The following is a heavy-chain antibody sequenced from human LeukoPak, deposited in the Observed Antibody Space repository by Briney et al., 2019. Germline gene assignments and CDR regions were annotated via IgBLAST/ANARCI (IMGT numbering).Heavy chain of an antibody. Sequence: PGGSLRLSCAASGFTFSSYGMHWVRQAPGKGLEWVAVIWYDGSNKYYADSVKGRFTISRDNSKNTLYLQMNSLRAGDTAVYYCAREGWWLRSWAFDYWGQGTLVTVSS. CDR3: AREGWWLRSWAFDY. CDR2: IWYDGSNK. V-gene: IGHV3-33*01. CDR1: GFTFSSYG. J-gene: IGHJ4*02. D-gene: IGHD5-12*01.